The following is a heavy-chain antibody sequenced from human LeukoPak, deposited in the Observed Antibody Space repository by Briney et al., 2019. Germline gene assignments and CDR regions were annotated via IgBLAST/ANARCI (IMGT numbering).Heavy chain of an antibody. CDR3: ARDIVGDYYFDY. J-gene: IGHJ4*02. D-gene: IGHD1-26*01. CDR1: GYTFTGFY. Sequence: ASVKVSCKASGYTFTGFYMHWVRQAPGQGLEWMGWINPNSGGTNYAQKFQGRVAMTRDTSISTAYMELSRLRSDDTAVYYCARDIVGDYYFDYWGQGTLVTVSS. V-gene: IGHV1-2*02. CDR2: INPNSGGT.